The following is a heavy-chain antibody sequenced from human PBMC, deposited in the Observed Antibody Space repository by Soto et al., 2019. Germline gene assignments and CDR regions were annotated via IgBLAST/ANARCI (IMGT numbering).Heavy chain of an antibody. CDR3: AGAYYDFCCAYYVSCFGMDV. V-gene: IGHV1-18*04. J-gene: IGHJ6*02. D-gene: IGHD3-3*01. CDR1: GYTFTSYG. Sequence: ASVKVSCKASGYTFTSYGISWVRQAPGQGLEWMGWISAYNGNTNYAQKLQGRVTMTTDTSTSTAYMELRSLRSEDTAVYYLAGAYYDFCCAYYVSCFGMDVWGQGTTVTVSS. CDR2: ISAYNGNT.